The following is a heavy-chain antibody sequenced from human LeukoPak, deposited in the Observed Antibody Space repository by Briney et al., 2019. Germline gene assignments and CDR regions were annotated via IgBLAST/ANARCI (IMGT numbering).Heavy chain of an antibody. D-gene: IGHD3-16*01. CDR2: ISGSGGST. V-gene: IGHV3-23*01. J-gene: IGHJ4*02. Sequence: GGSLRLSCAASGFTFSNYWMSWVRQAPGKGLEWVSAISGSGGSTYYADSVKGRFTISRDNSKNTLYLQMNSLRAEDTAVYYCAKADGGITVFDYWGQGTLVTVSS. CDR3: AKADGGITVFDY. CDR1: GFTFSNYW.